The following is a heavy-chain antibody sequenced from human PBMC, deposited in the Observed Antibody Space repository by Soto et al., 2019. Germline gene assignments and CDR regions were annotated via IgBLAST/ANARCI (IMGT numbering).Heavy chain of an antibody. V-gene: IGHV3-30-3*01. CDR3: LSSGLGNALDI. CDR2: ISYDGSNK. CDR1: GFTFSSYA. Sequence: SLRLSCAASGFTFSSYAMHWVRQAPGKGLEWVAVISYDGSNKYYADSVKGRFTISRDNSKNTLYLQMNSLRAEDTAVYYCLSSGLGNALDIWGQGTMVTVSS. J-gene: IGHJ3*02. D-gene: IGHD6-19*01.